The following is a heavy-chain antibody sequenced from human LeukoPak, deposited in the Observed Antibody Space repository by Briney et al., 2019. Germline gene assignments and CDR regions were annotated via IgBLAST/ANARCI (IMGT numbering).Heavy chain of an antibody. V-gene: IGHV3-30*18. D-gene: IGHD3-3*01. CDR3: AKDRVNFGVVLYGMDV. Sequence: GRSLRLSCAASGFTFGSYGMHWVRQAPGKGLEWVAVISYDGSNKYYADSVKGRFTISRDNSKNTLYLQMNSLRAEDTAVYYCAKDRVNFGVVLYGMDVWGQGTTVTVSS. CDR1: GFTFGSYG. CDR2: ISYDGSNK. J-gene: IGHJ6*02.